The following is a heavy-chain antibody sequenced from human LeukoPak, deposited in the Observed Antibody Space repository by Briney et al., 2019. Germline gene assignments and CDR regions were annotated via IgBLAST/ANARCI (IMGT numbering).Heavy chain of an antibody. CDR3: ARTRHGQSDY. Sequence: KPSETLSLTCTVSGGSISSSSYYWGWIRQPPGKGLEWIGSIYYSGSTYYNPSLKSRVTISADTSKNQFSLKLSSVTAADTAVYYCARTRHGQSDYWGQGTLVTVSS. J-gene: IGHJ4*02. CDR2: IYYSGST. V-gene: IGHV4-39*07. CDR1: GGSISSSSYY.